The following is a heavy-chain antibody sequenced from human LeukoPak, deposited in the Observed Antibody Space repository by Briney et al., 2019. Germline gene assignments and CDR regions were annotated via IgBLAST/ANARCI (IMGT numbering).Heavy chain of an antibody. CDR3: ARGDSVTYYVLDC. CDR1: GFTFTTYT. Sequence: PGGSLRLSCAASGFTFTTYTMNWVRQAPGKGLEWVSFIISSGATVYYADSVKGRFTISRDNAKNSLFLQMSSLRPEDTAVYYCARGDSVTYYVLDCWGQGTLVTVSS. J-gene: IGHJ4*02. CDR2: IISSGATV. V-gene: IGHV3-48*01. D-gene: IGHD1-26*01.